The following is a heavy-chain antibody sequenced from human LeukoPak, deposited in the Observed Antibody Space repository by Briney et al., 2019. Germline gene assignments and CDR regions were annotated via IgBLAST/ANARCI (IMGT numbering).Heavy chain of an antibody. CDR2: IRSKADSYTT. J-gene: IGHJ4*02. CDR1: GFTFSGSA. V-gene: IGHV3-73*01. Sequence: GGSLRLSCAASGFTFSGSAMHWVRQASGKGLEWLGRIRSKADSYTTAYAASVKGRFIVSRDDSKNTAYLQMNSLKTEDTAVYYCRAAADLNDYWGQGALVTVSS. D-gene: IGHD6-13*01. CDR3: RAAADLNDY.